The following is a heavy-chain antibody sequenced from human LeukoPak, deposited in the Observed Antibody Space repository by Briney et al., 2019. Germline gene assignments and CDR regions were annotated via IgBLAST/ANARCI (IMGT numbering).Heavy chain of an antibody. CDR3: ASSKRWLPFDY. V-gene: IGHV4-61*01. D-gene: IGHD5-24*01. Sequence: PSETLSLTCTVSGGSVSRGSYYWSWTRQPPGKGLEWIGYIHHSGTTNYNPSLKSRVTISVDTSKNQFSLKLSSVTAADTAVYYCASSKRWLPFDYWGQGTLVTVSS. J-gene: IGHJ4*02. CDR2: IHHSGTT. CDR1: GGSVSRGSYY.